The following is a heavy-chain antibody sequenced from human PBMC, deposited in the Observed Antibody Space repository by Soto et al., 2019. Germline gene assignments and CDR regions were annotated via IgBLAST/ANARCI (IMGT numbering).Heavy chain of an antibody. V-gene: IGHV1-3*04. D-gene: IGHD6-13*01. CDR2: INTAKENT. Sequence: QVQLVQSGAEVKKPGASVKVSCKASGYTFTSYAIPWVRQAPGQRLEWMGWINTAKENTKYSQKFQGRVTITRDTSASIVYMELSSLRSEDTAVYYCARGNSWSYFDYWGQGTLVTVSS. CDR1: GYTFTSYA. J-gene: IGHJ4*02. CDR3: ARGNSWSYFDY.